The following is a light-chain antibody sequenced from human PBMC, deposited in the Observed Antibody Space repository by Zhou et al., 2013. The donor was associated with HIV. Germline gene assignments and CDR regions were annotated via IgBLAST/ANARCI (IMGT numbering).Light chain of an antibody. CDR1: QSVTTN. J-gene: IGKJ3*01. CDR3: QQYNNWPPPFT. Sequence: EIVMTQFPATLSVSPGERATLSCRASQSVTTNLAWYQQKPGQTPRLLIYGASTRATDIPARFSGSGSGTEFTLTISSMQSEDFAVYYCQQYNNWPPPFTFGPGTKVDIK. V-gene: IGKV3-15*01. CDR2: GAS.